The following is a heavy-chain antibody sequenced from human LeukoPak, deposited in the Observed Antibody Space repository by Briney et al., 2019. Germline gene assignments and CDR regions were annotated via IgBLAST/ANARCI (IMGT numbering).Heavy chain of an antibody. D-gene: IGHD5-24*01. CDR1: GFTFSTYA. Sequence: GRSLRLSCAASGFTFSTYAMHWVRQAPGKGLEYVSAISDNGGSTYYANSVKGRFTISRDNSKNTLYLQMGSLRAEDMAVYYCAKSRDGYNLYYFDYWGQGTLVTVSS. J-gene: IGHJ4*02. CDR3: AKSRDGYNLYYFDY. CDR2: ISDNGGST. V-gene: IGHV3-64*01.